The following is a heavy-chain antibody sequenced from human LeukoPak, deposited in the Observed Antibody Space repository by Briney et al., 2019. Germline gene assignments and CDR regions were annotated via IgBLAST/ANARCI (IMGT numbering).Heavy chain of an antibody. Sequence: GGSLRLSCAASGFIFRTYGMNWVRQAPGKGLEYVSGITAGGGNTYYGDSLKGRLTISRDDSKDTLFLQMNSLRVEDTAVYYCAKGMYGVGGALDYRGRGSLVTVSS. CDR3: AKGMYGVGGALDY. CDR1: GFIFRTYG. J-gene: IGHJ4*02. D-gene: IGHD2-21*01. V-gene: IGHV3-23*01. CDR2: ITAGGGNT.